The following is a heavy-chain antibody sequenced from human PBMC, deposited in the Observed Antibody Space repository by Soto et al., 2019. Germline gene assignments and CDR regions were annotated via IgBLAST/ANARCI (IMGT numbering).Heavy chain of an antibody. D-gene: IGHD1-26*01. CDR3: ARFVRHQLPTIDY. V-gene: IGHV1-8*01. CDR2: MNPSSGYT. J-gene: IGHJ4*02. CDR1: GYTFTDYD. Sequence: ASVKVSCKASGYTFTDYDINWVRLATGQGLEWMGWMNPSSGYTGYAQKFQGRVTMTWDTSISTAYMELSSLTSADTAVYYCARFVRHQLPTIDYWGQGALVTVYS.